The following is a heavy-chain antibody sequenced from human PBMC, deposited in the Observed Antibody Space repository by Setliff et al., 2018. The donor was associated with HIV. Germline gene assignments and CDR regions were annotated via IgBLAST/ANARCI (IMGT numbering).Heavy chain of an antibody. D-gene: IGHD3-16*01. CDR1: GYMFIAYG. V-gene: IGHV1-18*01. CDR2: IGPYNGRT. Sequence: ASVKVSCKTSGYMFIAYGMSWVRRAPGQGLEWMGWIGPYNGRTEYAQEFQGRVSLTIDTYASTAYMELRSLRSDDTAVYYCARDDGGYNYAEVFDVWGQGTMVTVSS. CDR3: ARDDGGYNYAEVFDV. J-gene: IGHJ3*01.